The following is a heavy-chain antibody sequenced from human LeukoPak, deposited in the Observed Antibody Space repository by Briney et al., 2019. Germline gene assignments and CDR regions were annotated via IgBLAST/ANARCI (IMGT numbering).Heavy chain of an antibody. CDR3: ARLAGRVVLGAFDI. Sequence: GGSQRLSCAASGFTFSSYAMHWVRQAPGKGLEWVAVISYDGSNKYYADSVKGRFTISRDNSKNTLYLQMNSLRAEDTAVYYCARLAGRVVLGAFDIWGQGTMVTVSS. V-gene: IGHV3-30*04. CDR1: GFTFSSYA. D-gene: IGHD2-15*01. CDR2: ISYDGSNK. J-gene: IGHJ3*02.